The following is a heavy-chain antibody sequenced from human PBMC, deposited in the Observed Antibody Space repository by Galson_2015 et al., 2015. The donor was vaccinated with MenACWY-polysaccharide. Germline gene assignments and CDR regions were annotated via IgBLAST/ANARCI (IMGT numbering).Heavy chain of an antibody. Sequence: SLRLSCAASGFTFTSHAMPWVRQAPGKGLEWVAFTRNDGTIRHYADSVKGRFTISRDDSKNTLYLQMNSLRAEDTAVYYCAKDRHGDTGGYLGHWGQGTVVSVSS. D-gene: IGHD4-17*01. CDR1: GFTFTSHA. CDR2: TRNDGTIR. J-gene: IGHJ4*02. CDR3: AKDRHGDTGGYLGH. V-gene: IGHV3-30*02.